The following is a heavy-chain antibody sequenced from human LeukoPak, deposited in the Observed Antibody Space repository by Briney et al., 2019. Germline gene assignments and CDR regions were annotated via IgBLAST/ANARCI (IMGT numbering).Heavy chain of an antibody. D-gene: IGHD7-27*01. CDR1: GFTFSSYS. J-gene: IGHJ5*02. Sequence: PGGSLRLSCAASGFTFSSYSMSWVRQAPGKGLEWVSAISGSGGSTYYADSVKGRFTISRDNSKNTLYLQMNSLRAEDTAVYYCAKDLGLRGWFDPWGQGTLVTVSS. CDR3: AKDLGLRGWFDP. V-gene: IGHV3-23*01. CDR2: ISGSGGST.